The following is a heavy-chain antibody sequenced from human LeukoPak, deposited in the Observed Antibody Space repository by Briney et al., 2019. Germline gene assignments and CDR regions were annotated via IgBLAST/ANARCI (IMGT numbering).Heavy chain of an antibody. V-gene: IGHV4-4*07. D-gene: IGHD2-2*02. CDR3: ASSPLYCSSTSCYTPNYYYYMDV. J-gene: IGHJ6*03. Sequence: SETLSLTCTVSGGSISSYYWSWIRQPAGKGLEWIGRIYTSGSTNYNPSLKSRVTISVDTSKNQFSLKLSSVTAADTAVYYCASSPLYCSSTSCYTPNYYYYMDVWGKGTTVTVSS. CDR1: GGSISSYY. CDR2: IYTSGST.